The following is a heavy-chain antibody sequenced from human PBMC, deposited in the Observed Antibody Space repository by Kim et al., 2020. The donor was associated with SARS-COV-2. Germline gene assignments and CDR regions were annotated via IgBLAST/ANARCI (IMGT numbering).Heavy chain of an antibody. J-gene: IGHJ3*02. Sequence: SETLSLTCTVSGGSISSGGYYWSWIRQHPGKGLEWIGYIYYSGSTYYNPSLKSRVTISVDTSKNQFSLKLSSVTAADTAVYYCAREAVGAPKAVRGAFDIWGQGTMVTVSS. V-gene: IGHV4-31*03. D-gene: IGHD1-26*01. CDR1: GGSISSGGYY. CDR2: IYYSGST. CDR3: AREAVGAPKAVRGAFDI.